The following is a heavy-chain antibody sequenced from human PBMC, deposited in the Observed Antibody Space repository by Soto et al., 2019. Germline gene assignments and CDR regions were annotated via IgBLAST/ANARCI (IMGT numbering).Heavy chain of an antibody. CDR1: GGSFSGYY. V-gene: IGHV4-34*01. J-gene: IGHJ1*01. CDR2: INHSGST. Sequence: PSETLSLTCAVYGGSFSGYYWSWIRQPPGNGLEWIGEINHSGSTNYNPSLKSRVTISVDTSKNQFSLKLSSVTAADTAVYYCAKTTYRGYCSSTSCYPEYFQHWGQGTLVTVSS. D-gene: IGHD2-2*01. CDR3: AKTTYRGYCSSTSCYPEYFQH.